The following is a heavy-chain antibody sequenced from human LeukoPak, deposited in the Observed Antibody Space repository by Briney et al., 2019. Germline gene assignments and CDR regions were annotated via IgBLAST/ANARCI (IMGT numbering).Heavy chain of an antibody. D-gene: IGHD3-10*01. J-gene: IGHJ4*02. V-gene: IGHV1-2*06. CDR2: INPNSGGT. CDR1: GYTFTGYY. CDR3: ASLFTMVRELKDY. Sequence: ASVKVSCKASGYTFTGYYMHWARQAPGQGLEWMGRINPNSGGTNHAQKFQGRVTMTRDTSISTAYMELSRLRSDDTAVYYCASLFTMVRELKDYWGQGTLVTVSS.